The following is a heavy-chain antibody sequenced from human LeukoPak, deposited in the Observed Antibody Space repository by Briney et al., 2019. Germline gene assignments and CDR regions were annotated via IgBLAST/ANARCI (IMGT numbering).Heavy chain of an antibody. CDR1: GFTFSSYW. CDR2: IKQDGSEK. D-gene: IGHD3-3*01. J-gene: IGHJ4*02. CDR3: ARDPFSLRFLEWLGSVYYFDY. Sequence: GGSLRLSCAASGFTFSSYWMSWVRQAPGKGLDWVANIKQDGSEKYYVDSVKGRFTISRDNAKNSLYLQMNSLRAEDTAVYYCARDPFSLRFLEWLGSVYYFDYWGQGTLVTVSS. V-gene: IGHV3-7*01.